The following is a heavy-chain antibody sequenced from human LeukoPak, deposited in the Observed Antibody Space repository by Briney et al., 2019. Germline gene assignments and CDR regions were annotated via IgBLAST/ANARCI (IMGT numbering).Heavy chain of an antibody. V-gene: IGHV3-30*19. CDR2: ISYDGSNK. CDR1: GFTFSSYG. D-gene: IGHD6-13*01. CDR3: ARDWDSSSWYQAY. J-gene: IGHJ4*02. Sequence: GGSLRLSCAASGFTFSSYGMHWVRQAPGKGLEWVAVISYDGSNKYYADSVKGRFTISRDNSKNTLYLQMNSLRAEDTAVYYCARDWDSSSWYQAYWGQGTLVTVSS.